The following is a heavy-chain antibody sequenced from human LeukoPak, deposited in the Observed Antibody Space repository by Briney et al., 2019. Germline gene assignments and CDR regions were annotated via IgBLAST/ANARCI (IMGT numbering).Heavy chain of an antibody. J-gene: IGHJ4*02. Sequence: GGSLRLSCAASGFTFSSYYMNWVRQAPGKGLEWVSSISSGSTYIYYADSVKGRFTISRDNAKNSLYLQMNSLRAEDTAVYYCARAAGDYVGRFDYGGQGTLVTV. D-gene: IGHD4-17*01. V-gene: IGHV3-21*01. CDR3: ARAAGDYVGRFDY. CDR1: GFTFSSYY. CDR2: ISSGSTYI.